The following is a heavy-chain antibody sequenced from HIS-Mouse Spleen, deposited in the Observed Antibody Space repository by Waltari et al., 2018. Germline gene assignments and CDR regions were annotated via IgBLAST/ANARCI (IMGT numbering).Heavy chain of an antibody. CDR2: INPNRGGT. D-gene: IGHD6-13*01. V-gene: IGHV1-2*02. CDR1: GYTFTGHH. CDR3: ARERAAAADNWFDP. J-gene: IGHJ5*02. Sequence: QVQLVQSGAEVKKPGASVKVSCKASGYTFTGHHLHWVRPPPGKGLEWMGSINPNRGGTNYAQKFQGRVTMTRDTAISPGYMELSRLRSDDTAVDYCARERAAAADNWFDPWGQGTLVTVSS.